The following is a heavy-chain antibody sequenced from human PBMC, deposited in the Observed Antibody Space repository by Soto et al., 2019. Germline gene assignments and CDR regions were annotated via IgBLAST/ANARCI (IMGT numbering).Heavy chain of an antibody. CDR2: ISGSGGST. D-gene: IGHD1-26*01. J-gene: IGHJ6*02. CDR1: GFTFSSYA. Sequence: PGGSLRLSCAASGFTFSSYAMSWVRQAPGKGLEWVSAISGSGGSTYYADSVKGRFTISRDNSKNTLYLQMNSLRAEDTAVYYCAKAKGGSEYYYYGMDVWGQGTTVTVSS. CDR3: AKAKGGSEYYYYGMDV. V-gene: IGHV3-23*01.